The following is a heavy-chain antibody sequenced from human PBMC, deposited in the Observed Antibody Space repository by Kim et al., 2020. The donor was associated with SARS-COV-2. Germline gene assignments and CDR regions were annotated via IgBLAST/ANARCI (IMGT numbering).Heavy chain of an antibody. CDR2: SEK. V-gene: IGHV3-7*03. J-gene: IGHJ4*02. D-gene: IGHD4-17*01. Sequence: SEKYYVDSVKGRFTISRDNAKNSLYLQMNSLRAEDTAVYYCARMRDYGTYWGQGTLVTVSS. CDR3: ARMRDYGTY.